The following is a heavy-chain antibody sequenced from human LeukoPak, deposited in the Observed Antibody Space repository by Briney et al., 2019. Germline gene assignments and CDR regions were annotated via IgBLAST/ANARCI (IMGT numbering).Heavy chain of an antibody. Sequence: GGSLRLSCAASGFTFSSYALNWVRQAPGKGLEWVSTIRGSGGSTDYAESGKGRFPISRDSSKNKLYLQMNSLRAEDTAVYYCAKDRKMLLRYFDCFDYWGQGTLVTVSS. V-gene: IGHV3-23*01. CDR2: IRGSGGST. J-gene: IGHJ4*02. D-gene: IGHD3-9*01. CDR1: GFTFSSYA. CDR3: AKDRKMLLRYFDCFDY.